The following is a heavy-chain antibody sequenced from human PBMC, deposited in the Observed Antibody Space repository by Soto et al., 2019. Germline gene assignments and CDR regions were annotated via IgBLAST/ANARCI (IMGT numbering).Heavy chain of an antibody. D-gene: IGHD4-17*01. CDR2: INDSGTT. V-gene: IGHV4-34*01. CDR3: ARNDYGDYALGFWFDP. Sequence: SETLSLTCAVSGGPLTDYYWSWIRQAPGMRLEWIGEINDSGTTNYNPSLESRVTISVDSSKNQFSLKVHSVTAADTAVYYCARNDYGDYALGFWFDPWGQGTQVTVSS. CDR1: GGPLTDYY. J-gene: IGHJ5*02.